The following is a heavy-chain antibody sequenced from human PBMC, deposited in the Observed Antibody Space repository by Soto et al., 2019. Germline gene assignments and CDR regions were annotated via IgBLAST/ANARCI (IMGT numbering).Heavy chain of an antibody. Sequence: SQTLSLTCAISGDSVSSNSAALNWIRQSPSRGLEWLGRTYYRSKWYNDYAVSVKSRITINPDTSKNQFSLQLNSVTPEDTAVYYCAREVVVVPAAIGLFDYWGQGTLVTVSS. V-gene: IGHV6-1*01. D-gene: IGHD2-2*01. CDR3: AREVVVVPAAIGLFDY. J-gene: IGHJ4*02. CDR1: GDSVSSNSAA. CDR2: TYYRSKWYN.